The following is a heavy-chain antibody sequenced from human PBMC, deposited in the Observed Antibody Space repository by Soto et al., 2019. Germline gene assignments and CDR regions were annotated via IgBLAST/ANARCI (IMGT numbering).Heavy chain of an antibody. CDR3: ATSYNGNDKNAFVI. J-gene: IGHJ3*02. D-gene: IGHD1-1*01. CDR2: IYYSGST. Sequence: SETLSLTCTVSGGSISSYYWSWIRQPPGKGLEWIGYIYYSGSTNYNPSLKSRVTIAVDTSKNQFSLKLSSVTAADTAVYYCATSYNGNDKNAFVIWGQGTMVTVSS. CDR1: GGSISSYY. V-gene: IGHV4-59*01.